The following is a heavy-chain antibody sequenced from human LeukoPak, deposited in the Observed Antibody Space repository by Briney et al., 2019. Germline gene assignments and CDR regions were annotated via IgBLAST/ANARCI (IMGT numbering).Heavy chain of an antibody. CDR2: TSGSGGST. Sequence: GGSLRLSCAASGFTFSSYAMSWVRQAPGKGLEWVSATSGSGGSTYYADSVKGRFTISGDNSKNTLYLQMNSLRAEDTAVYYCLVVVIATPFDYWGQGTLVTVSS. J-gene: IGHJ4*02. D-gene: IGHD2-21*01. CDR1: GFTFSSYA. CDR3: LVVVIATPFDY. V-gene: IGHV3-23*01.